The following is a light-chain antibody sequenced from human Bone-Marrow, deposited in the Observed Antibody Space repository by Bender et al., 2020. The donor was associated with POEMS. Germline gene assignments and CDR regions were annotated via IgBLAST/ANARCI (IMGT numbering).Light chain of an antibody. CDR3: VAWDASLNGWV. CDR2: RNN. J-gene: IGLJ3*02. CDR1: SSNIGSSY. Sequence: QSVLTQPPSASGTPGQRVTISCSGTSSNIGSSYVYWYQQLPGTAPKLLIYRNNQRPSGVPDRFSGSKSGTSASLTISGLQSDDEAIYFCVAWDASLNGWVFGGGTKLTVL. V-gene: IGLV1-47*01.